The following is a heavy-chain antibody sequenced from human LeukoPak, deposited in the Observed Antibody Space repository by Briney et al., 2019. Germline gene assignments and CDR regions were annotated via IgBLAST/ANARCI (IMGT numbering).Heavy chain of an antibody. V-gene: IGHV3-30*04. J-gene: IGHJ4*02. CDR1: GFTFVRYA. CDR3: ARDWNFAIDY. CDR2: ISYDGSKK. D-gene: IGHD1-7*01. Sequence: GGSLRLSCAASGFTFVRYAMHWVRQAPGKGLEWVAVISYDGSKKYYVASVKGRFSISRDNAKNSLYLHMNSLRAEDTAVYYCARDWNFAIDYWGQGTLVTVSS.